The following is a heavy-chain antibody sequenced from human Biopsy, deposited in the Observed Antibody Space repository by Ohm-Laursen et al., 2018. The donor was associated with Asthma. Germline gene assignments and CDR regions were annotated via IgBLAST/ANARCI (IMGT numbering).Heavy chain of an antibody. CDR2: ISYTGNT. CDR3: ARHWNWGSFFDY. Sequence: VTLSLTCTVSGDSISSSSYSWGWIRQPPGKGLEWIGSISYTGNTDIPSLRSRVTLSLDTSKNNFSLKLTSVTAADTAVFYCARHWNWGSFFDYWGQGMLVTVSS. D-gene: IGHD7-27*01. J-gene: IGHJ4*02. CDR1: GDSISSSSYS. V-gene: IGHV4-39*01.